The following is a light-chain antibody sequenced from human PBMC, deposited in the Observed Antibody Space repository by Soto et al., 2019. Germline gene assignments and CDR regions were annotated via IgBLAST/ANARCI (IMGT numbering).Light chain of an antibody. Sequence: DIVMTQSPDSLAVSLGERATINCKSSQSVLYSSDNKNYLAWYQQKPRQPPKLLIYWASTRDSGVPDRFGVSGSAADFTLTISSLPAEDVPVYYCQQYYTTLSFGGGTKVEVK. CDR1: QSVLYSSDNKNY. CDR2: WAS. CDR3: QQYYTTLS. V-gene: IGKV4-1*01. J-gene: IGKJ4*01.